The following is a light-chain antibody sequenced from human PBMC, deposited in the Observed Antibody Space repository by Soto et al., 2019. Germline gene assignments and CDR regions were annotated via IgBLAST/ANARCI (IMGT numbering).Light chain of an antibody. V-gene: IGKV3-20*01. CDR2: GAS. J-gene: IGKJ1*01. CDR3: QQYGSSHRWP. Sequence: EIVLTHSPGTLSLSPGERATLSCRASQSVSSSYLAWYQQKPGQAPRLLIYGASSRATGIPDRFSGSGSGTDFTLTISRLEPEDFAGYYCQQYGSSHRWPFCQETKVDIK. CDR1: QSVSSSY.